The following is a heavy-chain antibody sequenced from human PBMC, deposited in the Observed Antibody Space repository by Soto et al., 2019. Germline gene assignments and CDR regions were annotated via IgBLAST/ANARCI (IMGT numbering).Heavy chain of an antibody. J-gene: IGHJ4*02. Sequence: PGGSLRLSCAASGFTFSNYAMGWVRQAPGKGLEWVSAIGGSGGSTYYADSVKGRFTISRDNSKNTLYLQMNSLRAEDTAVYYCAKAQLRYYFDYWGQGTLVTVSS. CDR2: IGGSGGST. D-gene: IGHD1-1*01. V-gene: IGHV3-23*01. CDR1: GFTFSNYA. CDR3: AKAQLRYYFDY.